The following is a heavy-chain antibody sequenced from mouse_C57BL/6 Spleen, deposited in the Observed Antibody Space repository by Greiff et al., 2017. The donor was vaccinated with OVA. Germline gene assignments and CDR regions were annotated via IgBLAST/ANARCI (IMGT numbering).Heavy chain of an antibody. CDR1: GYTFTDYE. Sequence: QVQLQQSGAELVRPGASVTLSCKASGYTFTDYEMHWVKQTPVHGLEWIGAIDPETGGTAYNQKFKGKAILTAVTSASTAYMELSSLTNEDSAVYYCTRVRSNYGYWYFDVWGTGTTVTVSS. CDR2: IDPETGGT. CDR3: TRVRSNYGYWYFDV. D-gene: IGHD2-5*01. V-gene: IGHV1-15*01. J-gene: IGHJ1*03.